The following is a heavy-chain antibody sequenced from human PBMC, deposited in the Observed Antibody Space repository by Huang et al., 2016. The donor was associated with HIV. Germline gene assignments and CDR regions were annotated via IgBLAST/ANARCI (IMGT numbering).Heavy chain of an antibody. J-gene: IGHJ3*01. CDR3: ACDPFIKAFDL. CDR1: EFSFSTYW. V-gene: IGHV3-7*01. Sequence: EVQLVESGGGLVQPGGSLRLSCVASEFSFSTYWRMWLRQVPGKGREWVASIREESGKKDYLDAVQGRFIISRDNPKNSLYLQMNNVRAEDAGVYYCACDPFIKAFDLWGQGTLVTVSS. CDR2: IREESGKK.